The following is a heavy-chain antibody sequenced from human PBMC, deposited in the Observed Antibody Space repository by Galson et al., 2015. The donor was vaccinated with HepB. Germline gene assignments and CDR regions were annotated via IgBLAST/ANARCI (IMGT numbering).Heavy chain of an antibody. CDR3: AKDPYLYSALAGTMAGFDY. Sequence: SLRLSCAAPGFTFSNYGMHWVRQAPGKGLEWVAVISYDGSNKYYADSVKGRFTTSRDNSKNTLYLQMNSLRAEDTALYYCAKDPYLYSALAGTMAGFDYWGQGTLVTVSS. J-gene: IGHJ4*02. D-gene: IGHD6-19*01. CDR1: GFTFSNYG. CDR2: ISYDGSNK. V-gene: IGHV3-30*18.